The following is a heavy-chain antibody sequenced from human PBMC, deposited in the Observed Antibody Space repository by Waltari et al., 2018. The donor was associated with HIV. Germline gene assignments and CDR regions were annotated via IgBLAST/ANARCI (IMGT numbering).Heavy chain of an antibody. J-gene: IGHJ5*02. CDR3: ARGEEGYSGYDLSWFDT. Sequence: QVQLQQWGAGLLKPSETLSLTCAVYGGSFSGYYWSWIRPPPWKGREWIGEIKDSGSTNDNPALKGRVTISADTSKNQFSLKVSSVTAADTAVYYCARGEEGYSGYDLSWFDTWGQGTLVTVSS. D-gene: IGHD5-12*01. CDR2: IKDSGST. V-gene: IGHV4-34*01. CDR1: GGSFSGYY.